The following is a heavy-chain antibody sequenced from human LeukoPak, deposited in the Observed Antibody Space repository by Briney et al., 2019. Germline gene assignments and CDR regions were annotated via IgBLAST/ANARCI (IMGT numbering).Heavy chain of an antibody. CDR2: TGSMGSTI. J-gene: IGHJ4*02. CDR1: GFSFNIYS. Sequence: GGSLRLSCSASGFSFNIYSMSWVRQSPGKGLEWIAYTGSMGSTIQYADSVKGRFTISRDNAKKSLYLQMDTLRGDDTAVYYCARVGGRGIDYWGQGSLVSVSS. V-gene: IGHV3-48*01. CDR3: ARVGGRGIDY.